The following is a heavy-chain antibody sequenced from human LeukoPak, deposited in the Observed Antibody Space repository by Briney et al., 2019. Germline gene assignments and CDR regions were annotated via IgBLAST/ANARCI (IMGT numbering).Heavy chain of an antibody. CDR1: GGTFSSYA. D-gene: IGHD2-2*02. Sequence: SVKVSCKASGGTFSSYAISWVRQAPGQGLEWMGGIIPIFGTANYAQKFQGRVTITADESTSTAYMELSSLRSEDTAVYYCARGLLDCSSTSRYTDNWFDPWGQGTLVTVSS. J-gene: IGHJ5*02. CDR3: ARGLLDCSSTSRYTDNWFDP. CDR2: IIPIFGTA. V-gene: IGHV1-69*13.